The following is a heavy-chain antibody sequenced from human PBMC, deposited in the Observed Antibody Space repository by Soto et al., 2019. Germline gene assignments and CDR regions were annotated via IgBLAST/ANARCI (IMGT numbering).Heavy chain of an antibody. CDR1: GFTFSSYW. CDR3: TRVSGYSVLYYYYGMDV. CDR2: IRSKADSYAT. V-gene: IGHV3-73*01. J-gene: IGHJ6*02. Sequence: GGSLRLSCAASGFTFSSYWMHWVRQASGKGLEWVGRIRSKADSYATAYAASVKGRFTISRDDSKNTAYLQMNSLKTEDTAVYYCTRVSGYSVLYYYYGMDVWGQGTTVTVSS. D-gene: IGHD3-22*01.